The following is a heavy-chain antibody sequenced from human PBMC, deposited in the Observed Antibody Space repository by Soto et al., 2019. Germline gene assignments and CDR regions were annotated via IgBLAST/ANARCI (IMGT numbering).Heavy chain of an antibody. CDR2: IYYSGST. Sequence: SETLSLTCTVSGGSISSYYWSWIRQPPGKGLEWIGYIYYSGSTNYNPSLKSRVTISVDTSKNQFSLKLSSVTAADTAVYYCARLHDFRAYYFDYWGQGTLVTVSS. CDR1: GGSISSYY. D-gene: IGHD3-3*01. V-gene: IGHV4-59*01. CDR3: ARLHDFRAYYFDY. J-gene: IGHJ4*02.